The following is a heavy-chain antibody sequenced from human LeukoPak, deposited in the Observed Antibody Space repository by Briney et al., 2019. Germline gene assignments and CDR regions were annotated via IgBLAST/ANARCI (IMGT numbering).Heavy chain of an antibody. CDR2: IWYDGSNK. J-gene: IGHJ6*03. Sequence: GRSLRLSCAASGFTFSSYGMHWVRQAPGKGLEWVAVIWYDGSNKYYADSVKGRFTISRDNSKNTLYLQMNSLRAEDTAVYYCARDHSIVGATYYYYYMDVWGKGTTVTVSS. CDR3: ARDHSIVGATYYYYYMDV. D-gene: IGHD1-26*01. V-gene: IGHV3-33*01. CDR1: GFTFSSYG.